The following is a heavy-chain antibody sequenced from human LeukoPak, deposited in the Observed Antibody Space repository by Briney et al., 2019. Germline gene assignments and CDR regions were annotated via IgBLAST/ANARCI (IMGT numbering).Heavy chain of an antibody. CDR2: IIPIFGTA. D-gene: IGHD3-10*01. J-gene: IGHJ6*03. CDR1: GGTFSSYA. V-gene: IGHV1-69*05. CDR3: GYYYGSGSQYDYYYYYMDV. Sequence: GASVKVSCKASGGTFSSYAISWVRQAPGQGLEWMGGIIPIFGTANYAQKLQGRVRITTDESTSTAYMELSSLRSEDTAVYYCGYYYGSGSQYDYYYYYMDVWGKGTTVTVSS.